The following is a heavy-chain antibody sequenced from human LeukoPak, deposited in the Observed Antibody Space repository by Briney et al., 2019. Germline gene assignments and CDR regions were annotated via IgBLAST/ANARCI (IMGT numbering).Heavy chain of an antibody. CDR1: GFTFSSYS. Sequence: GGSLRLSCAASGFTFSSYSMNWVRQAPGKGLEWVSSIDFTSRYIYNADSVKGRFTTSRDNAKNSLDLQMNSLKVEDTAVYYCATPAAGPGAEYSLYWGQGTLVIVST. CDR2: IDFTSRYI. V-gene: IGHV3-21*01. CDR3: ATPAAGPGAEYSLY. J-gene: IGHJ1*01. D-gene: IGHD6-13*01.